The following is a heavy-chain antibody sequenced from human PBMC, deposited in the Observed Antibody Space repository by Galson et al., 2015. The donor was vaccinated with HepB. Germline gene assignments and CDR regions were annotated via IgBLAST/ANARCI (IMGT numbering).Heavy chain of an antibody. D-gene: IGHD3-22*01. Sequence: SVKVSCKVSGGTFSSYAISWVRQAPGQGLEWMGGIIPIFGTANYAQKFQGRVTITADESTSTAYMELSSLRSEDTAVYYCARGDYYDSSGYYYYYYMDVWGKGTTVTVSS. CDR2: IIPIFGTA. J-gene: IGHJ6*03. CDR1: GGTFSSYA. V-gene: IGHV1-69*13. CDR3: ARGDYYDSSGYYYYYYMDV.